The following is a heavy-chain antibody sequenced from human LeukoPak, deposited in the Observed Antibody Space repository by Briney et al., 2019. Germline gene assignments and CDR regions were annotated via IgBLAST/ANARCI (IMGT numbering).Heavy chain of an antibody. CDR1: GSTFSSYW. J-gene: IGHJ4*02. D-gene: IGHD3-10*01. Sequence: PGGSLRLSCAASGSTFSSYWMSWVRQAPGEGLEWVANIKQDGSAEYYVDSVKGRFTISRDNAKNSLYLQMNSLRAEDTAVYYCARDPPTKSYGSGSYDYWGQGTLVTVSS. CDR2: IKQDGSAE. CDR3: ARDPPTKSYGSGSYDY. V-gene: IGHV3-7*01.